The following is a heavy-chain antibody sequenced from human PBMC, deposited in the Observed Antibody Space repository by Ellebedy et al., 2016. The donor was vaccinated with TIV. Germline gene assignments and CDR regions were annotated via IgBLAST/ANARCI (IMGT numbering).Heavy chain of an antibody. CDR2: IDPSDSYT. CDR1: GYSFTSYW. Sequence: GESLKISCKGSGYSFTSYWITWVRQMPGKGLDWMGRIDPSDSYTNYSPSFQGHVTISADKSISTAYLQWSSLKASDTAMYYCARSRISIAAAGNPNDAFDIWGQGTMVTVSS. CDR3: ARSRISIAAAGNPNDAFDI. D-gene: IGHD6-13*01. J-gene: IGHJ3*02. V-gene: IGHV5-10-1*01.